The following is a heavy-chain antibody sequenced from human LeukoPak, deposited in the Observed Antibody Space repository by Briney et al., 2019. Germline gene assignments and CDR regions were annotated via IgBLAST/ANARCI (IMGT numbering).Heavy chain of an antibody. J-gene: IGHJ4*02. V-gene: IGHV1-18*01. CDR1: GYTFTSYG. CDR3: ARDPRITIFGVVNPVDY. Sequence: ASVKVSRKASGYTFTSYGISWVRQAPGQGLEWMGWISAYNGNTNYAQKLQGRVTMTTDTSTSTAYMELRSLRSDDTAVYYCARDPRITIFGVVNPVDYWGQGTLVTVSS. CDR2: ISAYNGNT. D-gene: IGHD3-3*01.